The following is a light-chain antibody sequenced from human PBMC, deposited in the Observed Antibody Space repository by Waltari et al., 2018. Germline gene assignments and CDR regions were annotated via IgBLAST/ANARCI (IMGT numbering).Light chain of an antibody. CDR2: AAS. CDR3: QQYYSYPPDLT. CDR1: QGISSY. J-gene: IGKJ4*01. Sequence: AIRITQSPSSLSASTGDRVTITCRASQGISSYLAWYQQKPGKAPKHLIYAASTLQSGVPSRFSGSGSGTDFTLTISCLQSEDFATYYCQQYYSYPPDLTFGGGTKVEIK. V-gene: IGKV1-8*01.